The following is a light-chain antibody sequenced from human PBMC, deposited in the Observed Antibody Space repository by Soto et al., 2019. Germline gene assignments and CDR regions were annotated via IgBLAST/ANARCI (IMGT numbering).Light chain of an antibody. CDR3: RSYTSSSGVV. CDR2: DVS. V-gene: IGLV2-14*01. CDR1: SSDVGGYNY. J-gene: IGLJ2*01. Sequence: QSALTQPASVSGSPGQSSTISCTGTSSDVGGYNYVYWYQQHPGKAPKLMIYDVSNRPPGDSNRFSGSKSGNTAPLTISGLQAEDEADYYCRSYTSSSGVVFGVGTQLPVL.